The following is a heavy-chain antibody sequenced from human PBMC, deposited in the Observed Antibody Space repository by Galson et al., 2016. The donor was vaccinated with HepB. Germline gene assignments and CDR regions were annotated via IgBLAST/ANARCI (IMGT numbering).Heavy chain of an antibody. D-gene: IGHD1-7*01. CDR2: ISAYSGDT. V-gene: IGHV1-18*01. CDR3: VRDRERTLDY. J-gene: IGHJ4*02. CDR1: GYTFTTYG. Sequence: SVKVSCKASGYTFTTYGISWVRQAPGQGLECMGWISAYSGDTNHAQGLQGRVTLTTDTPTRTAYMELRNLRSYDTAVYYCVRDRERTLDYWGQGTLVAGSS.